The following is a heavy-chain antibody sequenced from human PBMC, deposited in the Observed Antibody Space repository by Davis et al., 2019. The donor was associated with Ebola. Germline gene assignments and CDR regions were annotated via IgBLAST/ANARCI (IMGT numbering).Heavy chain of an antibody. CDR1: GFTFSSYG. D-gene: IGHD6-19*01. CDR3: AKDRGRIAVAGWFDY. J-gene: IGHJ4*02. V-gene: IGHV3-30*18. Sequence: GESLKISCAASGFTFSSYGMHWVRQAPGKGLEWVAVISYDGSNKYYADSVKGRFTISRDNSKNTLYLQMNSLRAEDTAVYYCAKDRGRIAVAGWFDYWGQGTLVTVSS. CDR2: ISYDGSNK.